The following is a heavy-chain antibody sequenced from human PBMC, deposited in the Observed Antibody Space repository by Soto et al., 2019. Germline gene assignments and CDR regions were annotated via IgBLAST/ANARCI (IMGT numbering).Heavy chain of an antibody. V-gene: IGHV1-69*01. CDR3: ARARGYSGYDFPEIYYYYGMDV. CDR1: GGTFSSYA. Sequence: QVQLVQSGAEVKKPGSSVKVSCKASGGTFSSYAISWVRQAPGQGLEWMGGIIPIFGTANYAQKFQGRVTITTDESTSTALMELSSLRTEDTALYYCARARGYSGYDFPEIYYYYGMDVWGHGNTVTVSS. J-gene: IGHJ6*02. D-gene: IGHD5-12*01. CDR2: IIPIFGTA.